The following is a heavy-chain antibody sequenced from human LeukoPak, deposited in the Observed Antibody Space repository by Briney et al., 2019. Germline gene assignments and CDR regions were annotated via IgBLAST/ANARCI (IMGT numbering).Heavy chain of an antibody. CDR3: ARGIVVVPAAVDAFDI. Sequence: SEILSLTCTVSGGSISSYYWSWIRQPPGKGLEWIGYIYYSGSTNYNPSLKSRVTISVDTSENQFSLKLSSVTAADTAVYYCARGIVVVPAAVDAFDIWGQGTMVTVSS. V-gene: IGHV4-59*01. CDR2: IYYSGST. J-gene: IGHJ3*02. CDR1: GGSISSYY. D-gene: IGHD2-2*01.